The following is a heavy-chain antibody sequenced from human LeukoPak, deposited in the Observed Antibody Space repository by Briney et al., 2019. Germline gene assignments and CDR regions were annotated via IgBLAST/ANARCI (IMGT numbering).Heavy chain of an antibody. CDR1: GFTFSSYA. J-gene: IGHJ4*02. D-gene: IGHD6-13*01. CDR2: ISYDGSNK. V-gene: IGHV3-30-3*01. CDR3: AREGSSWNYFDY. Sequence: GGCLRLSCAASGFTFSSYAMHWVRQAPGKGLEWVAVISYDGSNKYYADSVKGRFTISRDNSKNTLYLQMNSLRAEDTAVYYCAREGSSWNYFDYWGQGTLVTVSS.